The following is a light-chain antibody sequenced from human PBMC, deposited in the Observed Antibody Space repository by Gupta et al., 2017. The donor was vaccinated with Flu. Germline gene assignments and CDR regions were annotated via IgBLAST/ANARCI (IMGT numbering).Light chain of an antibody. CDR2: GAS. CDR1: QSISNY. V-gene: IGKV3-15*01. CDR3: QQYNKWPRT. J-gene: IGKJ1*01. Sequence: EIVMTQSPATLSVSPGERATLSCRASQSISNYVAWYQQRPGQAPRLLIYGASTRATGLPARFSGSGFGTEFTLIITSLQSEDFAVYYCQQYNKWPRTFGQGTKVEIK.